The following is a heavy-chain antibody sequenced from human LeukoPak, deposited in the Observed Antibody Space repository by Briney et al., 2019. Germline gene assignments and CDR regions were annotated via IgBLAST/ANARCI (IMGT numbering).Heavy chain of an antibody. CDR2: IYPGDSDT. CDR1: GYSFTSYW. J-gene: IGHJ4*02. CDR3: ARQDCTNGVCYRGGY. V-gene: IGHV5-51*01. D-gene: IGHD2-8*01. Sequence: GESLKISCQGSGYSFTSYWIGWVRQMPGKGLEWMGIIYPGDSDTRYSPSFQGQVTISADKSISTAYLQWSSLKASDTAMYYCARQDCTNGVCYRGGYWGQGTLVTVSS.